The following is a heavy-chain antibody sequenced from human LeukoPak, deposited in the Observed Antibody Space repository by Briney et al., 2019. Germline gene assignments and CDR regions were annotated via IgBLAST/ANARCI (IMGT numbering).Heavy chain of an antibody. V-gene: IGHV4-61*02. D-gene: IGHD3-3*01. Sequence: PSQTLSLTCTVSRGSISSGSYYWSWIRQPAGKGLEWTGRIYTSGSTNYNPSLRSRVTISVDTSKNQFSLKLSSVTAADTAVYYCASGTDYDFWSGYDYWGPGTLVTVSS. CDR1: RGSISSGSYY. CDR3: ASGTDYDFWSGYDY. CDR2: IYTSGST. J-gene: IGHJ4*02.